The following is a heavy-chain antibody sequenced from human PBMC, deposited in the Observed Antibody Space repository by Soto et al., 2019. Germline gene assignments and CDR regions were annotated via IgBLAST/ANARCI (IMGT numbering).Heavy chain of an antibody. J-gene: IGHJ6*02. CDR2: ISSSGSTI. CDR3: ARESLAPTYYYDISGYILGMDV. V-gene: IGHV3-11*01. Sequence: QVQLVESGGGLVKPGGSLRLSCAASGFTFSDYYMSWIRQAPGKGLEWVSYISSSGSTIYYADSVKGRFTISRDNAKNSLYLQMNSLRAEDTAVYYCARESLAPTYYYDISGYILGMDVWGQGTTVTVSS. CDR1: GFTFSDYY. D-gene: IGHD3-22*01.